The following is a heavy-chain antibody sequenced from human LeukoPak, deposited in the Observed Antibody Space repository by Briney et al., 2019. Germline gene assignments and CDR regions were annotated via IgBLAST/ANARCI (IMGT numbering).Heavy chain of an antibody. Sequence: GASVKVSCKASGYTFTGYYMHWVRQAPGQGLEWMGWINPNSGGTNYAQKFQGRVTMTRDTSISTAYMELSRLRSDDTAVYYCARVIRVSPYYDFWSGYYRDAFDIWGQGTMVTVSS. V-gene: IGHV1-2*02. D-gene: IGHD3-3*01. CDR1: GYTFTGYY. CDR3: ARVIRVSPYYDFWSGYYRDAFDI. CDR2: INPNSGGT. J-gene: IGHJ3*02.